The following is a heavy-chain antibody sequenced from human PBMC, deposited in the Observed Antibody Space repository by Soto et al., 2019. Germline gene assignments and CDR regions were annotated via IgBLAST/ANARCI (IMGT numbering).Heavy chain of an antibody. CDR2: ISAFNGNT. CDR1: GFRFSDYG. J-gene: IGHJ3*01. V-gene: IGHV1-18*01. CDR3: ARSYYLADAFDV. Sequence: VKVAFKASGFRFSDYGFNWLRQAPGQGLEWMGWISAFNGNTETAQGLQDRVTMTTDSSTTTAHMDLTNLTTDDTAIYYCARSYYLADAFDVWGQGTMVTVSS. D-gene: IGHD3-16*01.